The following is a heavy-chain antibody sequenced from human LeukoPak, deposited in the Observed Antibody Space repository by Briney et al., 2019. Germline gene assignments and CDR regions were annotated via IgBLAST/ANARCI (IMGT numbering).Heavy chain of an antibody. CDR3: AREDPPYYYDSSGSVGP. J-gene: IGHJ5*02. CDR2: IYHSGST. V-gene: IGHV4-38-2*02. CDR1: GYSISRGYY. D-gene: IGHD3-22*01. Sequence: SETLPLTCTVSGYSISRGYYWGWIRQPPGKGLEWIGSIYHSGSTYYNPSLKSRVTISVDTSKNQFSLKLSSVTAADTAVYYCAREDPPYYYDSSGSVGPWGQGTLVTVSS.